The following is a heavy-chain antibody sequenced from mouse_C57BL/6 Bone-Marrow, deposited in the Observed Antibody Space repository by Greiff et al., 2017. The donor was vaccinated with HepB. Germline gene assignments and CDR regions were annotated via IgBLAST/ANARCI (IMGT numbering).Heavy chain of an antibody. J-gene: IGHJ2*01. V-gene: IGHV5-6*01. Sequence: DVQLVESGGDLVKPGGSLKLSCAASGFTFSSYGMSWVRQTPDKRLEWVATISSGGSYTYYPDSVKGRFTISRDNAKNTLYLQMSSLKSEDTAMYYCARLGPFDYWGQGTTLTVSS. CDR2: ISSGGSYT. CDR3: ARLGPFDY. CDR1: GFTFSSYG.